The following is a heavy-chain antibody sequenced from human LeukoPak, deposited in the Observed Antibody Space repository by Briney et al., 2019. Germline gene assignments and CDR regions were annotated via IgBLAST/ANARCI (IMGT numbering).Heavy chain of an antibody. J-gene: IGHJ6*02. Sequence: GGSLRLSCAASGFTFSSYAMSWVRQAPGKGLEWVSAISGSGGSTYYADSVKGRFTISRDNSKNTLYLQMNSLGAEDTAVYYCAKDGSAALQYYYGMDVWGQGTTVTVSS. CDR2: ISGSGGST. V-gene: IGHV3-23*01. D-gene: IGHD2-2*01. CDR1: GFTFSSYA. CDR3: AKDGSAALQYYYGMDV.